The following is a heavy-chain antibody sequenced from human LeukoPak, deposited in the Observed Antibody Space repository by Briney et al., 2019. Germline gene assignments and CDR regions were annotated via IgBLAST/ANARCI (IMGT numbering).Heavy chain of an antibody. Sequence: PGGSLRLSCAASGFTFGDHGMSWVRQAPGKGLEWVSGINWNGGRTGYADSVKGRFTISRDNAKKSLYVQMNSLRAEDTALYYCAREYYGSGSYYNVGYWGQGTLVTVSS. CDR3: AREYYGSGSYYNVGY. CDR1: GFTFGDHG. J-gene: IGHJ4*02. D-gene: IGHD3-10*01. CDR2: INWNGGRT. V-gene: IGHV3-20*04.